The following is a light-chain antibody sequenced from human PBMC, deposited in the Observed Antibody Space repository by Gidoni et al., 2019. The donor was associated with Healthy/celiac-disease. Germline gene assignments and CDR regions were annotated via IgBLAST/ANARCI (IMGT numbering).Light chain of an antibody. J-gene: IGKJ2*01. CDR3: QQLNSYPRMYT. CDR2: AAS. V-gene: IGKV1-9*01. CDR1: QGISSY. Sequence: DIQLTQSPSFLSASVGDGVTITCRASQGISSYLAWYQQKPGKAPKLLIYAASTLQSGVPSRFSGSGSGTEFTLTISSLQPEDFATYYCQQLNSYPRMYTCGQGTKLEIK.